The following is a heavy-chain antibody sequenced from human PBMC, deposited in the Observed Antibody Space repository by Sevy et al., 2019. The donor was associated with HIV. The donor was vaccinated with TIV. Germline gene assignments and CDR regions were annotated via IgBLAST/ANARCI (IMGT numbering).Heavy chain of an antibody. CDR2: IHYSGST. J-gene: IGHJ4*02. CDR1: GDSISSGANY. D-gene: IGHD6-19*01. Sequence: SETLSLTCTVSGDSISSGANYWGWIRQHPVKGLEWIGYIHYSGSTYDNPSLKSRIIMSVDTSKNQFSLKLRSVTAADTAVYYCARGRSAVATYYTWSTVAGYYFDYWGQGTLVTVSS. V-gene: IGHV4-31*03. CDR3: ARGRSAVATYYTWSTVAGYYFDY.